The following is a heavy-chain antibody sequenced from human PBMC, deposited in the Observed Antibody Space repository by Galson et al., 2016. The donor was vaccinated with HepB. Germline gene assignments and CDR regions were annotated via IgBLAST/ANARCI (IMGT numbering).Heavy chain of an antibody. J-gene: IGHJ5*02. CDR2: VHNTVAT. CDR3: ARYDIRGPYYDT. Sequence: LSLTCSVSGGSVNGYFWAWIRQPPGRGLEWIGHVHNTVATSISPSLKSRVAMSLDTSKNQFSLSLNSVTTADTAFYYCARYDIRGPYYDTWGLGSLVTVSS. D-gene: IGHD3-22*01. V-gene: IGHV4-59*02. CDR1: GGSVNGYF.